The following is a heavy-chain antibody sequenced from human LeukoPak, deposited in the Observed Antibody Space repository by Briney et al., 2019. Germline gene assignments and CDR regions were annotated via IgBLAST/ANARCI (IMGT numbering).Heavy chain of an antibody. CDR1: GDSVSSKSV. J-gene: IGHJ5*02. D-gene: IGHD2-2*01. CDR2: IYYRSKWSN. V-gene: IGHV6-1*01. Sequence: SQTLSLTCAISGDSVSSKSVWNWIRQSPSRGLEWLGRIYYRSKWSNNYAVSVKSRITINPDTSKNQFSLQLSSVTAEDTAVYYCARRLTQYDCFDPWGQGILVTVSS. CDR3: ARRLTQYDCFDP.